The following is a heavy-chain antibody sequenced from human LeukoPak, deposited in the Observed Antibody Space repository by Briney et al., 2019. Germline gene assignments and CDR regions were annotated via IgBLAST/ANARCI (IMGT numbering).Heavy chain of an antibody. CDR2: ISGTGGHT. CDR3: AKGGVATMKDGYNYYYYYMEV. V-gene: IGHV3-23*01. J-gene: IGHJ6*03. D-gene: IGHD5-24*01. Sequence: GGSLRLSCAASGITFTSHAMSWVRQVPGKGLEWVSLISGTGGHTFYGDSVKGRFTISRDNSKSTLYLQMNSLRAEDTAVYYCAKGGVATMKDGYNYYYYYMEVWGRGTTVTVYS. CDR1: GITFTSHA.